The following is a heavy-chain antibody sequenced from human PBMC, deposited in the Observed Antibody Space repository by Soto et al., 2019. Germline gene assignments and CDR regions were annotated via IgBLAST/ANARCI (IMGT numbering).Heavy chain of an antibody. V-gene: IGHV1-18*04. J-gene: IGHJ4*02. CDR1: GYTFTSYG. D-gene: IGHD6-13*01. CDR2: ISAYNGNT. Sequence: ASVKVSCKXSGYTFTSYGISWVRQAPGQGLEWMGWISAYNGNTNYAQKLQGRVTMTTDTSTSTAYMELRGLRSDDTAVYYCATPAPGAAGTYFDYWGQGTLVTVSS. CDR3: ATPAPGAAGTYFDY.